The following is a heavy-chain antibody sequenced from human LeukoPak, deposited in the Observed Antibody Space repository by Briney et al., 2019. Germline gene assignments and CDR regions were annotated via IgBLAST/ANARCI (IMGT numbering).Heavy chain of an antibody. Sequence: PGGSLRLSCAASGFTFSSYWVHWVRQAPGKGLEWVGRIKSKTDGGTTDYAAPVKGRFTISRDDSKNTLYLQMNSLKTEDTAVYYCTTALIVVVTATPYYFDYWGQGTLVTVSS. V-gene: IGHV3-15*01. J-gene: IGHJ4*02. CDR1: GFTFSSYW. D-gene: IGHD2-21*02. CDR3: TTALIVVVTATPYYFDY. CDR2: IKSKTDGGTT.